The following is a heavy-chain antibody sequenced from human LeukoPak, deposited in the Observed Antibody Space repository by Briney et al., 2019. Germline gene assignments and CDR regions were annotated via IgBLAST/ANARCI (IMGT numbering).Heavy chain of an antibody. J-gene: IGHJ4*02. CDR2: ISAYNGNT. CDR1: GYTFTSYG. CDR3: AASLGYCSGGSCYFDY. Sequence: ASVKVSCKASGYTFTSYGIGWVRQAPGQGLEWMGWISAYNGNTNYAQKLQGRVTMTTDTSTSTAYMELRSLRSDDTAVYYCAASLGYCSGGSCYFDYWGQGTLVTVSS. V-gene: IGHV1-18*01. D-gene: IGHD2-15*01.